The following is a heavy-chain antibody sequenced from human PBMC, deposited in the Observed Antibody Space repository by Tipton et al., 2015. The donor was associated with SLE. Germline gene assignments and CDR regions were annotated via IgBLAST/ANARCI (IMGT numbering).Heavy chain of an antibody. J-gene: IGHJ5*02. D-gene: IGHD2-15*01. CDR3: AREGAAGGGNGFDP. CDR1: GASVSSKY. CDR2: IHYNRDN. V-gene: IGHV4-59*02. Sequence: TLSLPCTVSGASVSSKYWNGIRQTPGTGLEGIGYIHYNRDNNYHPSLKSRVTISVDTSKNQLSLKLTSVTAADTAVYYCAREGAAGGGNGFDPWGQGTLVTVAS.